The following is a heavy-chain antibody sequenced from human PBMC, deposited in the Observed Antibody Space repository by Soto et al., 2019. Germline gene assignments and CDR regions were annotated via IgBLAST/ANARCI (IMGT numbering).Heavy chain of an antibody. CDR2: LYYSGNT. Sequence: QVQLQESGPGVVKPSETLSLTCTVSGGSISPFYWSWVRQPPGKGLEWIGYLYYSGNTNYNPSLKSRVTISIDASKNQVSLRLTSVTAADTAVYYCARVGGVAARNFDYWGQGTVITVSS. V-gene: IGHV4-59*01. CDR3: ARVGGVAARNFDY. J-gene: IGHJ4*02. D-gene: IGHD2-15*01. CDR1: GGSISPFY.